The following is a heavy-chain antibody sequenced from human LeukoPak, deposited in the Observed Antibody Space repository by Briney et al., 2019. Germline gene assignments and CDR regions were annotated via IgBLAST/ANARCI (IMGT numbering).Heavy chain of an antibody. CDR2: INPNSGGT. D-gene: IGHD3-22*01. Sequence: ALVKVSCKASGYTFTGYCMHWVRQAPGQGLEWMGWINPNSGGTNYAQKLQGRVTMTTDTSTSTAYMELRSLRSDDTAVYYCARDRRYYYDSSGSSPFDPWGQGTLVTVSS. V-gene: IGHV1-2*02. J-gene: IGHJ5*02. CDR1: GYTFTGYC. CDR3: ARDRRYYYDSSGSSPFDP.